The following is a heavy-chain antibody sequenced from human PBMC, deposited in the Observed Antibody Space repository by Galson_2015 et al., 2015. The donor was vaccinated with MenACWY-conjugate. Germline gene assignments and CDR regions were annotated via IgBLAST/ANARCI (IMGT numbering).Heavy chain of an antibody. CDR1: GLTFSNVW. CDR3: TRDSDVGGSRWWFDP. V-gene: IGHV3-15*01. Sequence: SLRLSCATSGLTFSNVWMSWVRQAPGKGLEWVARIKCRTDGGATDYATPVKGRFTILRDDSTNTLYLQMNRLKIEDTAMYFCTRDSDVGGSRWWFDPWGQGTLVTVSS. CDR2: IKCRTDGGAT. D-gene: IGHD2-15*01. J-gene: IGHJ5*02.